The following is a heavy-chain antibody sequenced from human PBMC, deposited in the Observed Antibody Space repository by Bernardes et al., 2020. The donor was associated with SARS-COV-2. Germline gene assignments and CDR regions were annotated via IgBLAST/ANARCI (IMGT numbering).Heavy chain of an antibody. CDR1: GGSISSYY. CDR3: AREAGAYCGGDCSYWYFDL. Sequence: TLSLTCTVSGGSISSYYWSWIRQPAGKGLEWIGRIYTSGSTNYNPSLKSRVTMSVDTSKNQFSLKLSSVTAADTAVYYCAREAGAYCGGDCSYWYFDLWGRGTLVTVSS. J-gene: IGHJ2*01. D-gene: IGHD2-21*01. V-gene: IGHV4-4*07. CDR2: IYTSGST.